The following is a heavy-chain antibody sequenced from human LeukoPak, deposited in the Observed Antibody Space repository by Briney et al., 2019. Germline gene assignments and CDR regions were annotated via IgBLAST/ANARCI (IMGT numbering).Heavy chain of an antibody. CDR2: IYSGGST. Sequence: PGGSLRLSCAASAFPFSTYVMSWVRQAPGKGLEWVSVIYSGGSTYYADSVKGRFTISRDNSKNTLYLQMNSLRAEDTAVYYCASCYYDSSGYYYPDYWGQGTLVTVSS. D-gene: IGHD3-22*01. V-gene: IGHV3-53*01. CDR3: ASCYYDSSGYYYPDY. J-gene: IGHJ4*02. CDR1: AFPFSTYV.